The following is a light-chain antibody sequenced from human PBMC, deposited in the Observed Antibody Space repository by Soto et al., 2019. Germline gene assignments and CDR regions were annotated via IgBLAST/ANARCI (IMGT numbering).Light chain of an antibody. CDR3: QQYNNWGT. Sequence: EIVMTQSPATLSVSPGERATLSCRASQSVSSNLAWYQQKPGQAPRLLIYGASTRATGIPARVSGSGSGTEFTLTISSLQSEDFAVYYCQQYNNWGTFGQGTKVDIK. CDR1: QSVSSN. J-gene: IGKJ1*01. V-gene: IGKV3-15*01. CDR2: GAS.